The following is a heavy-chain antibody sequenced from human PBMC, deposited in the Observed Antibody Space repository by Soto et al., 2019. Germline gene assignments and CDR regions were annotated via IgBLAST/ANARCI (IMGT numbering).Heavy chain of an antibody. CDR3: ARDILSGGAYPDY. CDR1: GFTFSSYT. D-gene: IGHD3-10*01. V-gene: IGHV3-21*01. Sequence: PGGSLRLSCAASGFTFSSYTMNWVRQAPGKGLEWVSSISSGSSYIYYADSVKGRFTISRDNAKNSLFLQMNSLRAEDTAVYYCARDILSGGAYPDYWGQGTKVTVS. CDR2: ISSGSSYI. J-gene: IGHJ4*02.